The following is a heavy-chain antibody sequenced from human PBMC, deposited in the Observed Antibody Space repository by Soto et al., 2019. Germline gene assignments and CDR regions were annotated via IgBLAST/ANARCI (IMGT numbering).Heavy chain of an antibody. CDR1: GFTFSSYE. CDR3: ARNNYGARIIDF. J-gene: IGHJ4*02. D-gene: IGHD3-16*01. V-gene: IGHV3-48*03. Sequence: VGSLRLSCTASGFTFSSYEMNWVRQAPGKGLEWVSYISSSGSIIYYADSVKGRFTISRDNAKKSLHLQMNSLRAEDTAVYYCARNNYGARIIDFWGQGTLVTVSS. CDR2: ISSSGSII.